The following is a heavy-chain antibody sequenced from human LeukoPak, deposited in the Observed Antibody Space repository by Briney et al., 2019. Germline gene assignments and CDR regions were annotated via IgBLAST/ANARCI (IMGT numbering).Heavy chain of an antibody. Sequence: PGGSLRLSCAASGFTFSSYSMNWVRQAPGKGLQWVSSISSSRSYIYYPDSVKGRFTISRDNAKNSLYLQMNSLRGEDTAVYYCARGDGATPPDPFDIWGQGTIVAVSS. J-gene: IGHJ3*02. D-gene: IGHD3-10*01. CDR3: ARGDGATPPDPFDI. CDR2: ISSSRSYI. CDR1: GFTFSSYS. V-gene: IGHV3-21*01.